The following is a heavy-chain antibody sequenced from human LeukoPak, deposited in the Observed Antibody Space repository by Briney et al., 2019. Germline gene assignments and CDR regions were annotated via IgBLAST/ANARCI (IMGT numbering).Heavy chain of an antibody. D-gene: IGHD6-19*01. Sequence: VKVSCKASGGTFSSYAISWVRQAPGQGLEWMGGIIPIFGTANYAQKFQGRVTITADESTSAAYMELSSLRSEDTAVYYCARFSGGIAVAGTWDFDYWGQGSLVTVSS. J-gene: IGHJ4*02. V-gene: IGHV1-69*13. CDR2: IIPIFGTA. CDR3: ARFSGGIAVAGTWDFDY. CDR1: GGTFSSYA.